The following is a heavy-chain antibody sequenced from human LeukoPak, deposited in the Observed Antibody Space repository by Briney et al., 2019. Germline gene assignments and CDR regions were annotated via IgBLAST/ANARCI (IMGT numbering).Heavy chain of an antibody. CDR3: AIRKRLRFLEWLKTDDRYNWFDP. CDR1: GYTFTSYD. V-gene: IGHV1-8*01. Sequence: ASVKVSCKASGYTFTSYDINWVRQATGQGLEWMGWMNPNSGNTGYAQKFQGRVTMTRNTSISTAYMELSSLRSEHTAVYYCAIRKRLRFLEWLKTDDRYNWFDPWGQGTLVTVSS. J-gene: IGHJ5*02. CDR2: MNPNSGNT. D-gene: IGHD3-3*01.